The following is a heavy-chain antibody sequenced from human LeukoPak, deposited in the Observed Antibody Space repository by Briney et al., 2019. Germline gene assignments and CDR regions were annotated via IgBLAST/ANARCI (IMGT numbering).Heavy chain of an antibody. CDR2: INPSSGGT. CDR1: GYTFTGYY. CDR3: ARGPSGSDY. V-gene: IGHV1-2*06. D-gene: IGHD3-10*01. J-gene: IGHJ4*02. Sequence: ASVEVSCKVSGYTFTGYYLHWLRQAPGQGLEWMGRINPSSGGTNYAQKFQGRVTMTRDTSINTAYMDLSSLRSDDTAVYYCARGPSGSDYWGQGTLVTVSS.